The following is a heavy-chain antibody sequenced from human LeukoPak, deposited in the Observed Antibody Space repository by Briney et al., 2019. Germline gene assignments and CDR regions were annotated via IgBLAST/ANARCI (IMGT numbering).Heavy chain of an antibody. D-gene: IGHD2-21*01. CDR1: GGSISNYY. V-gene: IGHV4-59*01. Sequence: SETLSLTCTVSGGSISNYYWSWIRQPPGKRLEWIGYIYYRGSTNYHPSLKSRVTISVDTSKNQFSLKLSSVTAADTAVYYCARVFGAFDIWGQGTMVTVSS. J-gene: IGHJ3*02. CDR2: IYYRGST. CDR3: ARVFGAFDI.